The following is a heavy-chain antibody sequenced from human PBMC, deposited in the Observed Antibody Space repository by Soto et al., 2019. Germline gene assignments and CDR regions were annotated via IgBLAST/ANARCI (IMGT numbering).Heavy chain of an antibody. V-gene: IGHV4-59*01. CDR3: ARELYYYGSSGYTHAFDI. CDR1: GGSISSYY. D-gene: IGHD3-22*01. CDR2: IYYSGST. Sequence: PSETLSLTCTVSGGSISSYYWSWIRQPPGKGLEWIGYIYYSGSTNYNPSLKSRVTISVDTSKNQFSLKLSSVTAADTAVYYCARELYYYGSSGYTHAFDIWGQGTMVTVSS. J-gene: IGHJ3*02.